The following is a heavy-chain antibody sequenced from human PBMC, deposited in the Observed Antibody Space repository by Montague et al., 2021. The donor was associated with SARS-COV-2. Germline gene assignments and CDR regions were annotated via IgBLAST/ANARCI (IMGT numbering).Heavy chain of an antibody. CDR2: IYYSGST. V-gene: IGHV4-59*12. CDR3: ARDTGISGAFDI. Sequence: SETLSLTCTVSGGSISSYYWSWIRQPPGKGLEWTGYIYYSGSTYYNPSLKSRVTISVDTSKNQFSLKLSSVTAADTAVYYCARDTGISGAFDIWGQGTMVTVSS. J-gene: IGHJ3*02. D-gene: IGHD2-15*01. CDR1: GGSISSYY.